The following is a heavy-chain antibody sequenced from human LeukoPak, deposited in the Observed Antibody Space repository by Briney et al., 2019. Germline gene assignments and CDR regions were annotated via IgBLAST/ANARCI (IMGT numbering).Heavy chain of an antibody. D-gene: IGHD3-22*01. CDR2: INPSGGST. Sequence: ASVKVSCKASGYTFTGYYMHWVRQAPGQGLEWMGRINPSGGSTSYAQKFQGRVTMTRDTSTSTVYMELSSLRSEDTAVYYCARVGPYYYDSSGLPPNYYYYYGMDVWGQGTTVTVSS. J-gene: IGHJ6*02. CDR1: GYTFTGYY. V-gene: IGHV1-46*01. CDR3: ARVGPYYYDSSGLPPNYYYYYGMDV.